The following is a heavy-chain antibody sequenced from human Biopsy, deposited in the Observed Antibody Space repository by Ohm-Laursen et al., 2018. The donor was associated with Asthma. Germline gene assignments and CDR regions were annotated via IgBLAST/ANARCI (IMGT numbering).Heavy chain of an antibody. CDR3: ASTTPTIVVVARVGPFDI. Sequence: SLRLSFAAAGFTFSSYGMHWVRQSPGKGLEWGADISYDGSNKYYADSVKGRFTISRDNSKNTLYLQMNSLRAEDTAVYYCASTTPTIVVVARVGPFDIWGQGTMVTGSS. CDR2: ISYDGSNK. D-gene: IGHD3-22*01. J-gene: IGHJ3*02. CDR1: GFTFSSYG. V-gene: IGHV3-30*03.